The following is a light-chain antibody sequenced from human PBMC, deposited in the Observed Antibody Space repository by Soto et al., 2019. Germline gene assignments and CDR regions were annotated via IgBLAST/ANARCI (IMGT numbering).Light chain of an antibody. CDR2: AAS. Sequence: DIQMTQSPYSLSASVGDRVTITCRASQSISSYLNWYQQKPGKAPKLLIYAASSLQSGVPSRFSGSGSGTDFTLTISSLQPEDFATYYCQQSYSTPCYFGPGTQVDIK. CDR3: QQSYSTPCY. V-gene: IGKV1-39*01. J-gene: IGKJ3*01. CDR1: QSISSY.